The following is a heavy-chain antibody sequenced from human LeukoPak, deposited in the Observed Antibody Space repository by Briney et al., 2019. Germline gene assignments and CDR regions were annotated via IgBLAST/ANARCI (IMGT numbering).Heavy chain of an antibody. Sequence: SETLSLTCTVSGGSISSYYWSWIRQPPGKGLEWIGYIYYSGSTNYSPSLKSRVTISVDTSKNQFSLKLSSVTAADTAVYYCARGGLRSSWYAEYFQHWGQGTLVTVSS. CDR2: IYYSGST. CDR1: GGSISSYY. D-gene: IGHD6-13*01. V-gene: IGHV4-59*01. CDR3: ARGGLRSSWYAEYFQH. J-gene: IGHJ1*01.